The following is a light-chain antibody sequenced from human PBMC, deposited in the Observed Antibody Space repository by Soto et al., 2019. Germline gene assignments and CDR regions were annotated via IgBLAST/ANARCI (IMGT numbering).Light chain of an antibody. Sequence: EIVMTQSPATLSVSPGERATLSCRASQSVSSRLAWFQQKPGQAPRLLIYGASTRATGIPDRFSGSGSGTEFTLTISSLQSEDFAVYYCQQYNTWPLTFGQGTKVEIK. V-gene: IGKV3-15*01. CDR1: QSVSSR. J-gene: IGKJ1*01. CDR2: GAS. CDR3: QQYNTWPLT.